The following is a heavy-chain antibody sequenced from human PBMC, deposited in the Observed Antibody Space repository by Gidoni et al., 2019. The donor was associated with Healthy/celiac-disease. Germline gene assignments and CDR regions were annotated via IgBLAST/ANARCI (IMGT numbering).Heavy chain of an antibody. J-gene: IGHJ6*02. CDR2: INPNSGGT. D-gene: IGHD6-19*01. CDR1: GDTFTGYS. V-gene: IGHV1-2*02. Sequence: QVTLVQSGAGVKKPGASVKVSCEASGDTFTGYSMHWVRQAPGQGLEWMGWINPNSGGTNYAQKLQGRVTMTRDTSISTAYMELSRLRSDDTAVYYCARGTYSSGWYPYGMDVWGQGTTVTVSS. CDR3: ARGTYSSGWYPYGMDV.